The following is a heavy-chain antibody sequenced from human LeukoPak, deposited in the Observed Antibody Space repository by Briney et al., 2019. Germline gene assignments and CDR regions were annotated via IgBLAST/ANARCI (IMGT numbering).Heavy chain of an antibody. Sequence: SETLSLTCTVSGGSINSHHWSWTRQPPGKAMEWIGTFYNSGSTAYNPSLMGRVTISADTSKNQLSLNLKYMTAADTAVYYCASGKQWLAFDFWAQGILVTVSS. CDR3: ASGKQWLAFDF. J-gene: IGHJ4*02. D-gene: IGHD6-19*01. V-gene: IGHV4-4*09. CDR2: FYNSGST. CDR1: GGSINSHH.